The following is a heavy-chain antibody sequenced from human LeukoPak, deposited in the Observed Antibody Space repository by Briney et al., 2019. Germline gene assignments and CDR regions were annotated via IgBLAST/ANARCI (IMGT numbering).Heavy chain of an antibody. V-gene: IGHV1-69*05. CDR3: AREYGSGSYYDY. CDR1: GGTFSSYA. D-gene: IGHD3-10*01. J-gene: IGHJ4*02. CDR2: IIPIFGTA. Sequence: SVKVSCKASGGTFSSYAISWVRQAPGQGLEWMGRIIPIFGTANYAQKFQGRVTITTDESTSTAYMELSSLRSVDTAVYYCAREYGSGSYYDYWGQGTLVTVSS.